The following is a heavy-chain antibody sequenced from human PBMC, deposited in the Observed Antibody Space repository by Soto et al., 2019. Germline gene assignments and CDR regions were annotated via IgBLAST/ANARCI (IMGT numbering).Heavy chain of an antibody. D-gene: IGHD3-9*01. CDR1: GGSISSYY. J-gene: IGHJ4*02. CDR3: AKTQNDILDY. CDR2: IYYSGST. V-gene: IGHV4-59*01. Sequence: SETLSLTCTVSGGSISSYYWSCIRQPPGKGLEWIGYIYYSGSTNYNPSLKSRVTISVDTSKNQFSLKLSSVTAADTAVYYCAKTQNDILDYWGQGTLVTVSS.